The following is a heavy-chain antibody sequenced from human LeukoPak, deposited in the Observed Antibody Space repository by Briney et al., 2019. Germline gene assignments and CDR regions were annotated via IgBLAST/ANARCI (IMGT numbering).Heavy chain of an antibody. V-gene: IGHV4-59*01. D-gene: IGHD6-13*01. Sequence: SETLSLTCTVSGGSISSYYWSWIRQPPGQGLEWIGYIYYTGTTHYNPSLKSRVTISADTSKSQFSLKLNSVTAADTAVYFCASGPYPAAGTDHQFDYWGQGTLVTVPS. CDR1: GGSISSYY. CDR2: IYYTGTT. CDR3: ASGPYPAAGTDHQFDY. J-gene: IGHJ4*02.